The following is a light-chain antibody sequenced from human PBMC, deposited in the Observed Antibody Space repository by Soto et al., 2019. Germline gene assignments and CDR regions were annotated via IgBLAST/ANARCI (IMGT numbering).Light chain of an antibody. J-gene: IGKJ1*01. V-gene: IGKV3-20*01. CDR2: GAS. CDR1: QSVSSSY. CDR3: QQYGSSQT. Sequence: EIVLTQSPGTLSLSPGERATLSCRASQSVSSSYLAWYQQKPGQAPRLLIDGASSRATGIPDRFSGSGSGTDFTLTISRLEPDDFAVYYCQQYGSSQTFGQGTKVEIK.